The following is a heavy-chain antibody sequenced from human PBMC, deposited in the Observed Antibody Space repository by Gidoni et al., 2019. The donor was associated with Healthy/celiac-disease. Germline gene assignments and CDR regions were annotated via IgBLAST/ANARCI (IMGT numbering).Heavy chain of an antibody. CDR3: AKRGVEGYFDY. V-gene: IGHV3-9*01. Sequence: EVQLVESGAGLVQTGRSLRLTCAASGFTFDDYAMHWVRQAPGKGLEWVSGISWNSGSIGYADSGKGRFTISRDNAKNSLYLQMNSLRAEDTALYYCAKRGVEGYFDYWGQGTLVTVSS. CDR2: ISWNSGSI. J-gene: IGHJ4*02. CDR1: GFTFDDYA. D-gene: IGHD3-16*01.